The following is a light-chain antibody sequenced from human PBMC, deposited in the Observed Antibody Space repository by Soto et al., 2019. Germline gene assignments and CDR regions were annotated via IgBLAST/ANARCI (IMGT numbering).Light chain of an antibody. CDR2: WAS. CDR1: QSILYSSNNKNY. J-gene: IGKJ1*01. V-gene: IGKV4-1*01. Sequence: DIVMTQSPDSLAVSLGERATINCKSSQSILYSSNNKNYLAWYQQKPGQPPKLLIYWASTRETGVPDRFSGSGSGTDFTLTISSLQAGDVAVYDCQQYNDAPQTFGQGTKVEIK. CDR3: QQYNDAPQT.